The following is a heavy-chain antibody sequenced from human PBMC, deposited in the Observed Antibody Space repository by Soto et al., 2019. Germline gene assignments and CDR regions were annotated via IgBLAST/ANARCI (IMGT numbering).Heavy chain of an antibody. J-gene: IGHJ3*02. V-gene: IGHV3-23*01. D-gene: IGHD3-22*01. CDR3: AKLGPWYYDSSGYSGAPFSAIGAFDI. CDR2: ISGSGGST. Sequence: GGSLRLSCAASGFTFSSYAMSWVRQAPGKGLEWVSAISGSGGSTYYADSVKGRFTISRDNSKNRLYLQMNSLRAEDTAVYYCAKLGPWYYDSSGYSGAPFSAIGAFDIWGQGTMVTVSS. CDR1: GFTFSSYA.